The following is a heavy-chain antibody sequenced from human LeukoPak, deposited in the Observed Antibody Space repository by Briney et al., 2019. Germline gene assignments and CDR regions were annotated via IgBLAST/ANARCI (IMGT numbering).Heavy chain of an antibody. Sequence: GGSLRLSCAASGFTFSSYSMNWVRQAPGKGLEWVSSISSSSSYIYYADSVKGRFTISRDNAKNSLYLQMNSLRAEDTDVYYCARGSGYYDSSGLIGGDYWGQGTLVTVSS. CDR3: ARGSGYYDSSGLIGGDY. V-gene: IGHV3-21*01. CDR1: GFTFSSYS. J-gene: IGHJ4*02. CDR2: ISSSSSYI. D-gene: IGHD3-22*01.